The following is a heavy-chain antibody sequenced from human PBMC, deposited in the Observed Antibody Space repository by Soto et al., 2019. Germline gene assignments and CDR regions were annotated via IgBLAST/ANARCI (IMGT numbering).Heavy chain of an antibody. CDR1: GYSFTSYA. D-gene: IGHD2-2*02. J-gene: IGHJ4*02. CDR2: INAGSGNT. V-gene: IGHV1-3*01. Sequence: ASVKGSCKASGYSFTSYARHWVRQAPGQRLEWMGWINAGSGNTKYSQKFQGRVTITRDTSASTAYMELSSLRSEDTAVYYCARAPLYPDYWGQGTLVTVSS. CDR3: ARAPLYPDY.